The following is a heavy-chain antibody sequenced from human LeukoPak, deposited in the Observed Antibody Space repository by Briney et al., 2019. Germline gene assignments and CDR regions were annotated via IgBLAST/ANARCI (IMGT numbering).Heavy chain of an antibody. CDR2: ISGSGGSA. CDR1: GFTFSNYA. Sequence: GGSLRLSCAASGFTFSNYAMVWVRQAPGKGLEWVSTISGSGGSAYYADSVKGRFTISRDNSKNTLSLQMSGLRAEDTAVYYCAKDASAGSGSYYNYWGQGTLVTVSS. J-gene: IGHJ4*02. CDR3: AKDASAGSGSYYNY. D-gene: IGHD3-10*01. V-gene: IGHV3-23*01.